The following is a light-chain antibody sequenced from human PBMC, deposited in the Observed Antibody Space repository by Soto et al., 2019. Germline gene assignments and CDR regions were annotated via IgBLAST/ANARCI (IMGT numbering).Light chain of an antibody. V-gene: IGLV9-49*01. CDR2: VGTGGIVG. CDR3: GADHGGGSNFVYV. CDR1: SGYSNYK. Sequence: QSVLTQPPSASASLGASVTLTCTLSSGYSNYKVDWYQQRPGKGPRFVMRVGTGGIVGSKGDGIPDRFSVLGSGLNRYLTINNIQEEDESDYYCGADHGGGSNFVYVFGTGTKLTV. J-gene: IGLJ1*01.